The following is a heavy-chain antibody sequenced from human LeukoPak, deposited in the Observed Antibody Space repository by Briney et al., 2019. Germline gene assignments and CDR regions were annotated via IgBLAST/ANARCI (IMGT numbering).Heavy chain of an antibody. CDR2: IKQDGSEK. Sequence: GGSLRLSCGASGFTFSNYGMLWVRQAPGKGLEWVANIKQDGSEKYYVDSVKGRFTISRDNAKNSLYLQMNSLRAEDTAVYYCAREDYDILTGYYYFDYWGQGTLVTVSS. V-gene: IGHV3-7*01. D-gene: IGHD3-9*01. CDR3: AREDYDILTGYYYFDY. CDR1: GFTFSNYG. J-gene: IGHJ4*02.